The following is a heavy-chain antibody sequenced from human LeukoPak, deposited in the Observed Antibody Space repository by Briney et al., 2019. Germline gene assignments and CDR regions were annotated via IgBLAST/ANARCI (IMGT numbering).Heavy chain of an antibody. V-gene: IGHV4-39*01. CDR3: ARHSGIAAAGTEYYFDY. D-gene: IGHD6-13*01. J-gene: IGHJ4*02. CDR1: GGSISSSSYY. Sequence: SETLSLTCTVSGGSISSSSYYWGWIRQPPGKGLEWIGSIYYSGSTYYNPSLKSRVTISVDTSKNQFSLKLSSVTAADTAVYYCARHSGIAAAGTEYYFDYWAREPWSPSPQ. CDR2: IYYSGST.